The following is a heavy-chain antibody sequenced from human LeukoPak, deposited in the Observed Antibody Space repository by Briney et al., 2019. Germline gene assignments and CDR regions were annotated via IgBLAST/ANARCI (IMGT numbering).Heavy chain of an antibody. CDR1: GGSISSYY. CDR3: ARNYASGSSLGY. Sequence: SETLSLTCTVSGGSISSYYWSWIRQPAGKGLEWIGRIHSSGGTNYNPSLNSRVSMSVDTSKNQFSLKLSSVTAANTAVYYCARNYASGSSLGYWGQGTLVTVSS. CDR2: IHSSGGT. V-gene: IGHV4-4*07. J-gene: IGHJ4*02. D-gene: IGHD3-10*01.